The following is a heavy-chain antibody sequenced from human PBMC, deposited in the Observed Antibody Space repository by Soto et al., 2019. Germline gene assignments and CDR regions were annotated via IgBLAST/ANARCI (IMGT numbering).Heavy chain of an antibody. D-gene: IGHD3-22*01. J-gene: IGHJ6*02. CDR3: ARHTPHYYDSSGYYPHYYYGMDV. V-gene: IGHV4-59*08. CDR2: IYYSGST. CDR1: GGSISSYY. Sequence: PSETLSLTCTVSGGSISSYYWSWIRQPPGKGLEWIGYIYYSGSTNYNPSLKSRATISVDTSKNQFSLKLSSVTAADTAVYYCARHTPHYYDSSGYYPHYYYGMDVWGQGTTVTVSS.